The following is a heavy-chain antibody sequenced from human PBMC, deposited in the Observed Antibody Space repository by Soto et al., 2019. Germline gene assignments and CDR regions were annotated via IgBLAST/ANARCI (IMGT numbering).Heavy chain of an antibody. D-gene: IGHD6-19*01. CDR1: GYTFTSFE. J-gene: IGHJ4*02. CDR2: MTPYRGNT. CDR3: VRGQRWGAAVAGGGDF. V-gene: IGHV1-8*01. Sequence: QVQLVQSGAEVKQPGASVKVSCRASGYTFTSFELHWVRQATGQGLEWMGWMTPYRGNTGYAQKFQRRVLLTRGPSATTAYMELNIPTSDDTAVYYCVRGQRWGAAVAGGGDFWGQGTLVSVSS.